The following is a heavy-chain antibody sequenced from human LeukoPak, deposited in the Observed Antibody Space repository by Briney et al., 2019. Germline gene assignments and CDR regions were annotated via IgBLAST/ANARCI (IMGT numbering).Heavy chain of an antibody. CDR3: AHSFRFLEWLSTQKRYRYNWFDP. D-gene: IGHD3-3*01. Sequence: KESGPTLVKPTQTLTLTCTFSGFSLSTSGLGVGWIRQPPGKALEWLALIYSNDDKRYSPSLKSRLTITKDTSKNQVVLTMTNMDPVDTATYYCAHSFRFLEWLSTQKRYRYNWFDPWGQGTLVTVSS. V-gene: IGHV2-5*01. CDR2: IYSNDDK. J-gene: IGHJ5*02. CDR1: GFSLSTSGLG.